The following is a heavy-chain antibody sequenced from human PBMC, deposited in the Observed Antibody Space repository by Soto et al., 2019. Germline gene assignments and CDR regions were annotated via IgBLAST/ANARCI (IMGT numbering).Heavy chain of an antibody. D-gene: IGHD3-10*01. CDR2: ISAYNGNT. Sequence: ASVKVSCKASGYTFNGYGISWVRQAPGQGLEWMGWISAYNGNTNYAQKLQGRVTMTTDTSTSTAYMELRSLRSDDTAVYYCARDTMVNMVRGVILYNWFDPWGQGTLVTVSS. CDR1: GYTFNGYG. CDR3: ARDTMVNMVRGVILYNWFDP. J-gene: IGHJ5*02. V-gene: IGHV1-18*01.